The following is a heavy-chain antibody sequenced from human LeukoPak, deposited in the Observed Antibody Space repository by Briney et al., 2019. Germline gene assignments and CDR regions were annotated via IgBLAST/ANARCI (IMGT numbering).Heavy chain of an antibody. Sequence: SGPTLVKPTQTLTLTCTFSGFSLSTSGVGVGWIRQPPGKALEWLALIYWNDDKRYSPSLTSRLTITKDTSKNQVVLTMTNMDPVDTATYYCAHSGTVTTPHDAFDIWGQGTMVTVSS. J-gene: IGHJ3*02. CDR3: AHSGTVTTPHDAFDI. CDR1: GFSLSTSGVG. CDR2: IYWNDDK. V-gene: IGHV2-5*01. D-gene: IGHD4-17*01.